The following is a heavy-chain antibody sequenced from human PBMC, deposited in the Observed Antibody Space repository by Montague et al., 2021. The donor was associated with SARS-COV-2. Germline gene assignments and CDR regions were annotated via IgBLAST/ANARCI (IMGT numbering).Heavy chain of an antibody. CDR2: VKGDGSRI. CDR1: GFTFSSYA. V-gene: IGHV3-74*01. Sequence: SLRLSCAASGFTFSSYAMSWVRQAPGKGLEWVSRVKGDGSRISYADSVKGRFTISRDNAKNTLYLQMNSLRAEDTAVYFCARGYFPVGGSENWGSYGMDVWGQGTTVTVSS. D-gene: IGHD3-16*01. J-gene: IGHJ6*02. CDR3: ARGYFPVGGSENWGSYGMDV.